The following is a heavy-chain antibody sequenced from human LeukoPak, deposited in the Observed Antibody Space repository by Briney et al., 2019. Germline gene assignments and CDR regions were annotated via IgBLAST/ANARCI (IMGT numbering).Heavy chain of an antibody. V-gene: IGHV1-46*02. CDR3: ARDWNDVPHDAFDI. D-gene: IGHD1-1*01. CDR1: GYTFNNYA. J-gene: IGHJ3*02. CDR2: INPSGGST. Sequence: ASVKVSCKASGYTFNNYAMNWVRQAPGQGLEWMGIINPSGGSTSYAQKLQGRVTMTTDTSTSTAYMELRSLRSDDTAVYYCARDWNDVPHDAFDIWGQGTMVTVSS.